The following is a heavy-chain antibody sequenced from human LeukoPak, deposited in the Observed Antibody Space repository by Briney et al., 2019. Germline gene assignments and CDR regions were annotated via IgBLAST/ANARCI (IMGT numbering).Heavy chain of an antibody. CDR3: AKIYGDYLSNIDY. V-gene: IGHV3-23*01. CDR2: ISGSGGST. Sequence: GGSLRLSCAASEFSVGSNYMTWVRQAPGKGLEWVSAISGSGGSTYYADSVKGRFTISRDNSKNTLYLQMNSLRAEDTAVYYCAKIYGDYLSNIDYWGQGTLVTVSS. D-gene: IGHD4-17*01. J-gene: IGHJ4*02. CDR1: EFSVGSNY.